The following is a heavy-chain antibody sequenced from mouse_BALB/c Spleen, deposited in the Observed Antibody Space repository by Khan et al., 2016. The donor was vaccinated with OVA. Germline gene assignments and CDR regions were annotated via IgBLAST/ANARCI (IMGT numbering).Heavy chain of an antibody. CDR3: ARLSYYYNSEGFAY. J-gene: IGHJ3*01. CDR2: ISSGGSYT. V-gene: IGHV5-6*01. Sequence: EVELVESGGDLVKPGGSLKLSCAASGFTFSTYGMSWVRQTPDKRLEWVATISSGGSYTYYVDSVKGRFTLSRDNAKNTLYLQMSSLKSEDTAMYYCARLSYYYNSEGFAYWGQGTLVTVSA. CDR1: GFTFSTYG. D-gene: IGHD1-1*02.